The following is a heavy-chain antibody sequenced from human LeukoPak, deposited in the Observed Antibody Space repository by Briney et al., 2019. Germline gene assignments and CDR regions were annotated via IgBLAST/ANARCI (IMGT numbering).Heavy chain of an antibody. D-gene: IGHD2-2*01. Sequence: AASVKVSCKASGYTFTGHYLHWVRQAPGQGLEWMGWLNPNNGGTKYAQKFQGRVTMTRDTSITTAYMELSSLRSDDTAVYYCARYCPSSCNAGDTFDIWGQGTVVTVSS. V-gene: IGHV1-2*02. CDR2: LNPNNGGT. J-gene: IGHJ3*02. CDR3: ARYCPSSCNAGDTFDI. CDR1: GYTFTGHY.